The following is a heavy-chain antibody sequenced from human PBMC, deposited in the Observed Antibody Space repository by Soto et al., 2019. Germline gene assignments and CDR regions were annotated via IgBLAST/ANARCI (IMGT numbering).Heavy chain of an antibody. J-gene: IGHJ3*02. V-gene: IGHV3-30-3*01. CDR2: ISYDGSNK. CDR3: ARVLGAFDI. CDR1: GFTFSSYA. Sequence: GSLRLSCAASGFTFSSYAMHWVRQAPGKGLEWVAVISYDGSNKYYADSVKGRFTISRDNSKNTLYLQMNSLRAEDTAVYYCARVLGAFDIWGQGTMVTVSS.